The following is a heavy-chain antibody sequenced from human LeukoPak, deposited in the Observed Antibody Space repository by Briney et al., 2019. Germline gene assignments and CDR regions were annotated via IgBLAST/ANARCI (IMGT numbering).Heavy chain of an antibody. CDR1: GVTFSSYA. CDR3: AKDGGLWVSAHWGDS. J-gene: IGHJ4*02. Sequence: GGSLRLSCAASGVTFSSYAMSWVRQAPGKGLEWVSAISGSGGSTYYADSVKGRFTISRDNSKNTLFLQMNSLRAEDTAVYYCAKDGGLWVSAHWGDSWGRGTLVTVSS. V-gene: IGHV3-23*01. D-gene: IGHD7-27*01. CDR2: ISGSGGST.